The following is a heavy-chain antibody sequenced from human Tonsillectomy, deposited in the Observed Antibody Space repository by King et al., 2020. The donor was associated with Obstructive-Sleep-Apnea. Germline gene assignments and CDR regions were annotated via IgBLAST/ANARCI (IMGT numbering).Heavy chain of an antibody. CDR1: GGSFSGYY. J-gene: IGHJ3*01. V-gene: IGHV4-34*01. CDR3: ARDLFCAYTNCREGFAFDV. CDR2: INHRGST. Sequence: VQLQQWGAGLLKPSDTLSLTCAVSGGSFSGYYWIWIRQSPGEGLEWIGEINHRGSTKYNPSLTSRVTMSVESSKNQFSLRLRSVTAADTAIYYCARDLFCAYTNCREGFAFDVWGPGTMVTVSS. D-gene: IGHD3-9*01.